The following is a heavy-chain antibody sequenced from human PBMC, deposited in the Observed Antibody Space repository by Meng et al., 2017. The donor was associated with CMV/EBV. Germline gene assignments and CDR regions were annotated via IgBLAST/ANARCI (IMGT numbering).Heavy chain of an antibody. CDR1: GYTFTSYD. D-gene: IGHD2-2*01. CDR3: ARGPEHAANDILVVPAARTGTYYYYGMDV. CDR2: MNPNRGNT. J-gene: IGHJ6*02. Sequence: ASVKVSCKASGYTFTSYDIKWVRQATGQGLEWMGWMNPNRGNTGYAQKFQGRVTMTRNTSISTAYMELSSLRSEDTAVYYCARGPEHAANDILVVPAARTGTYYYYGMDVWGQGTTVTVSS. V-gene: IGHV1-8*01.